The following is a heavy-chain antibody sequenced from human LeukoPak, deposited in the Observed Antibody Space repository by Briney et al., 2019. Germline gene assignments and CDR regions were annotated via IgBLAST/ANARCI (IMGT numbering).Heavy chain of an antibody. CDR2: IHPDGSEE. J-gene: IGHJ6*02. CDR3: ARPPFAYGLDV. V-gene: IGHV3-7*01. D-gene: IGHD3-10*01. CDR1: GFTFSNYW. Sequence: GGSLRLSCVGSGFTFSNYWINWVRQAPGKRLEWVANIHPDGSEEHYVDSVKGRFTISRDDAKNSLHLQMSSLQVEDTAVYYCARPPFAYGLDVWGQGTTVTVS.